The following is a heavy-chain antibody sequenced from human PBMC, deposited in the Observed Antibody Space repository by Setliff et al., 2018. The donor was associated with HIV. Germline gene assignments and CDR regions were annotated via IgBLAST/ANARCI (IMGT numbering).Heavy chain of an antibody. Sequence: KPSETLSLTCKVSGASISSYYWSWVRQPPGKGLEWIGYIYNSGYSNSKPSLKSRVTMSLDTSKNQFSLELTSVTAADTAVYFCARGDGYRSNDAYYDTGMDVWGQGIMVTVSS. CDR1: GASISSYY. CDR2: IYNSGYS. J-gene: IGHJ6*02. CDR3: ARGDGYRSNDAYYDTGMDV. V-gene: IGHV4-59*01. D-gene: IGHD5-12*01.